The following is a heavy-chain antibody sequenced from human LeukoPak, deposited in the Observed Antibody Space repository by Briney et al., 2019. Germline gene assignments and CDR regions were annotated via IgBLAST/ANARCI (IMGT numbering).Heavy chain of an antibody. CDR2: INPNSGGT. V-gene: IGHV1-2*02. Sequence: ASVKVSCKASGYTFTDYYMHWVRQAPGQGLEWMGWINPNSGGTNYAQKFQGRVTMPRDTSISTAYMELSRLRSDDTAMYYCARGDYDSGNDYWGQGTLVTVSS. CDR3: ARGDYDSGNDY. D-gene: IGHD3-22*01. J-gene: IGHJ4*02. CDR1: GYTFTDYY.